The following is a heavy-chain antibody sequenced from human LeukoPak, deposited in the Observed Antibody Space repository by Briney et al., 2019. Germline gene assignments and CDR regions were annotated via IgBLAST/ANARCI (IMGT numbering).Heavy chain of an antibody. J-gene: IGHJ6*03. Sequence: ASVKVSCKASGYTFTSYDINWVRQATGQGLEWMGWMNPNSGNTGYAQKFQGRVTMTRNTSISTAYMELSSLRSEDTAVYYCARGVASGYSSGWLYYYYMDVWGKGTTVTISS. V-gene: IGHV1-8*01. D-gene: IGHD6-19*01. CDR3: ARGVASGYSSGWLYYYYMDV. CDR1: GYTFTSYD. CDR2: MNPNSGNT.